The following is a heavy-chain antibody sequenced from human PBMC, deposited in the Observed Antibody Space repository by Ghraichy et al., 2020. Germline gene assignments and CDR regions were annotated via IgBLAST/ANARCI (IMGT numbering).Heavy chain of an antibody. CDR1: GFTFSSYW. Sequence: GGSLRLSCAASGFTFSSYWMSWVRQAPGKGLEWVANIKQDGSEKYYVDSVKGRFTISRDNAKNSLFLQMNSLRAEDTAVYYCARVDCSSTSCYSVGLYYYYYGMDVWGQGTTVTVSS. CDR3: ARVDCSSTSCYSVGLYYYYYGMDV. D-gene: IGHD2-2*01. V-gene: IGHV3-7*01. J-gene: IGHJ6*02. CDR2: IKQDGSEK.